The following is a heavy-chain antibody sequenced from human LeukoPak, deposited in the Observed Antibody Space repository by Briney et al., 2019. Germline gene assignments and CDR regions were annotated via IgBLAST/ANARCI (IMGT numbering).Heavy chain of an antibody. CDR2: IYYSGST. J-gene: IGHJ4*02. V-gene: IGHV4-39*07. D-gene: IGHD2-2*02. CDR3: ARGREYQLLYPGYYFDY. Sequence: SETLSLTCTVSGGFISSSSYYWGWIRQPPGKGLEWIGSIYYSGSTYYNPSLKSRVTISVDTSKNQFSLKLSSVTAADTAVYYCARGREYQLLYPGYYFDYWGQGTLVTVSS. CDR1: GGFISSSSYY.